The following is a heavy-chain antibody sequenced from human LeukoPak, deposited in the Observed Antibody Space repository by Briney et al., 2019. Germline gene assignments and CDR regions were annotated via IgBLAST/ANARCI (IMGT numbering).Heavy chain of an antibody. CDR3: ARDLDYGDQIGY. D-gene: IGHD4-17*01. CDR2: ISSNGGST. Sequence: PGGSLRLSCAASGFTFSSYAMHWVRQAPGKGLEYVSAISSNGGSTYYANSVKGRFTISRDNSKNTLYLQMGSLRAEDMAVYYCARDLDYGDQIGYWGQGTLVTVSS. CDR1: GFTFSSYA. V-gene: IGHV3-64*01. J-gene: IGHJ4*02.